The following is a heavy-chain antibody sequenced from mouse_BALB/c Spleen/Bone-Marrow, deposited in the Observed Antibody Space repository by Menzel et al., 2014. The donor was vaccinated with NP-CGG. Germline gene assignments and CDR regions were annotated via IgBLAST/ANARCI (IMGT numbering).Heavy chain of an antibody. V-gene: IGHV1-39*01. J-gene: IGHJ4*01. CDR3: ARSYLYAMDY. D-gene: IGHD2-10*01. CDR1: GYSFTGYN. CDR2: IDPYYGGS. Sequence: VQLKQSGPELEKPGASVEILCKASGYSFTGYNMNWVKQSNGKSLEWIGNIDPYYGGSSYNQKFKGKATLAVDKSSSTAYMQLKSLTSEGSAVYYCARSYLYAMDYWGQGTSVTVSS.